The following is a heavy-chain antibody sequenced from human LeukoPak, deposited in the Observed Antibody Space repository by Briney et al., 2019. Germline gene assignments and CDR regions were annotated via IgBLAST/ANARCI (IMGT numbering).Heavy chain of an antibody. D-gene: IGHD4/OR15-4a*01. CDR1: GFTFGDYA. CDR3: TRDTSSGGCYLPRLGYFDY. CDR2: IRSKAYGGTT. J-gene: IGHJ4*02. Sequence: PGGSLRLSCTASGFTFGDYAMSWFRQAPGKGLEWVGFIRSKAYGGTTEYAASVKGRFTISRDDSKSIAYLQMNSLKTEDTAVYYCTRDTSSGGCYLPRLGYFDYWGQGTLVTVSS. V-gene: IGHV3-49*03.